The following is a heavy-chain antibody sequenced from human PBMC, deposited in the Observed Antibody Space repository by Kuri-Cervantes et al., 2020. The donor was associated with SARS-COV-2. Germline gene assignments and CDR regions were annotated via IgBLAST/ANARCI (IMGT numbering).Heavy chain of an antibody. V-gene: IGHV3-74*01. CDR2: INSDGSST. J-gene: IGHJ4*02. D-gene: IGHD3-22*01. Sequence: GESLKISCAASGFTFSSYWMHWVRQAPGKGLVWVSRINSDGSSTSYAGSVKGRFTISRDNAKNTLYLQMNSLRAEDTAVYYCATQGTIYYYDTLWGQGTLVTVSS. CDR3: ATQGTIYYYDTL. CDR1: GFTFSSYW.